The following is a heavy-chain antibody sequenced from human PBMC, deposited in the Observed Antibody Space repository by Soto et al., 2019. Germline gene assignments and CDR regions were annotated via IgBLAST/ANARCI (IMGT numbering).Heavy chain of an antibody. V-gene: IGHV4-30-2*01. D-gene: IGHD3-10*01. Sequence: SETLSLTCAVSGGSITSGNSYSWSWIRQPPGKGLEWIGSISHTGSTSYNPSLKSRLTMSVDKSKNQFSLRLSSVTAADMAVYYCARAVAPYFGTWFDPWGQGILVTAPQ. CDR1: GGSITSGNSYS. CDR2: ISHTGST. CDR3: ARAVAPYFGTWFDP. J-gene: IGHJ5*02.